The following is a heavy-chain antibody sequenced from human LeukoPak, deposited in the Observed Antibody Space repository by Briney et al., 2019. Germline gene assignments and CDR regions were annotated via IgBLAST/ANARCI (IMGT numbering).Heavy chain of an antibody. Sequence: GASVKVSCKASGYTFTSYDINWVRQAAGQGLEWMGWMNPNSGDTGYAQKFQGRVTITRNTSISTAYMELSSLRSEDTAVYYCARGNRYCSSTSCYSFDYWGQGTLVTVSS. J-gene: IGHJ4*02. V-gene: IGHV1-8*03. CDR3: ARGNRYCSSTSCYSFDY. CDR1: GYTFTSYD. CDR2: MNPNSGDT. D-gene: IGHD2-2*02.